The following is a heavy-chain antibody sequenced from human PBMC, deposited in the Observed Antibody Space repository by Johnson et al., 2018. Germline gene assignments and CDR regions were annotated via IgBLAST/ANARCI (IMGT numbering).Heavy chain of an antibody. CDR1: GSIFNDAW. J-gene: IGHJ4*02. D-gene: IGHD2-21*01. V-gene: IGHV3-15*01. CDR3: ATELRWEQTTDH. CDR2: IKSKSDGETT. Sequence: VQLQESGGGLVKPGGSLRLSCAASGSIFNDAWMRWIRQAPGKGLEWVGRIKSKSDGETTEYAAPAKGRFTISRDDSKNTLYLQMNSLRIEDTAVYYCATELRWEQTTDHWGQGTPVTVSS.